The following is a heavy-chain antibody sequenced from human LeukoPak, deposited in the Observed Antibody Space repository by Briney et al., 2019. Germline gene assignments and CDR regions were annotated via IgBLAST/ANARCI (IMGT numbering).Heavy chain of an antibody. J-gene: IGHJ5*02. Sequence: ASVTVSCKASGYTFTSYYMHWVRQAPGQGLEWMGIINPSGGSTNYAQKFQGRVTMTRDTSTSTVYMELSSLRSEDTAVYYCARDYYGSGSSLLSWFDPWGQGTLVTVSS. D-gene: IGHD3-10*01. V-gene: IGHV1-46*01. CDR2: INPSGGST. CDR3: ARDYYGSGSSLLSWFDP. CDR1: GYTFTSYY.